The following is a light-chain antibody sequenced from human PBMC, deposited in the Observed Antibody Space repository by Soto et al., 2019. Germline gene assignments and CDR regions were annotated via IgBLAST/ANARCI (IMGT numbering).Light chain of an antibody. CDR2: DAS. J-gene: IGKJ3*01. CDR1: QSISSW. Sequence: DIQMTQSPSTLSASVGDRVTITCRASQSISSWLAWYQQKPGKAPKLLIYDASSLESGVPSRFSGSGSGTEFTLTSSSLQPDDFATYYCQQYNSPLFTFGPGTKVDIK. V-gene: IGKV1-5*01. CDR3: QQYNSPLFT.